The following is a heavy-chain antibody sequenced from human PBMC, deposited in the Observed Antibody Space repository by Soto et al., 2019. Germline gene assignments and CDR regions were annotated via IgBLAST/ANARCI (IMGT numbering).Heavy chain of an antibody. J-gene: IGHJ4*02. V-gene: IGHV4-4*07. CDR3: TRDGMTTGDT. D-gene: IGHD2-21*02. CDR1: GVSVASYT. CDR2: VFSSVSA. Sequence: PSETLSLTCIVSGVSVASYTGRWVRQPANKGLEWIGRVFSSVSATYSPSLKSRVRISMDTPENRISLKLDSVTAEDAGVYYCTRDGMTTGDTWGPGTLVTVSS.